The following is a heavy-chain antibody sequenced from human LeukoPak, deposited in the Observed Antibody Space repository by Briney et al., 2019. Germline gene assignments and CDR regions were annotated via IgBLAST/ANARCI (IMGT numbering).Heavy chain of an antibody. CDR2: INPNSDGT. V-gene: IGHV1-2*02. D-gene: IGHD3-10*01. CDR3: ARHRSSVPYYYGSGSYYMEGGATNWFDP. Sequence: ASVKVSCKASGYTFTGYYMHWVRQDPGQGLEWMGWINPNSDGTNYAQKFQGRVTMTRDTSISTAYMELSRLRSDDTAVYYCARHRSSVPYYYGSGSYYMEGGATNWFDPWGQGTLVTVSS. J-gene: IGHJ5*02. CDR1: GYTFTGYY.